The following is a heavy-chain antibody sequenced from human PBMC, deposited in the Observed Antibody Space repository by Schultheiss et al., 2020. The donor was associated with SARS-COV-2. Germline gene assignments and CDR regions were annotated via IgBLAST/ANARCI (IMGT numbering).Heavy chain of an antibody. CDR2: ISGSGGST. CDR1: GFTFSSYA. CDR3: ARGWTTVTTESDY. Sequence: GGSLRLSCAASGFTFSSYAMHWVRQAPGKGLEWVSAISGSGGSTYYADSVKGRFTISRDNSKNTLYLQMNSLRAEDTAVYYCARGWTTVTTESDYWGQGTLVTVSS. D-gene: IGHD4-17*01. V-gene: IGHV3-23*01. J-gene: IGHJ4*02.